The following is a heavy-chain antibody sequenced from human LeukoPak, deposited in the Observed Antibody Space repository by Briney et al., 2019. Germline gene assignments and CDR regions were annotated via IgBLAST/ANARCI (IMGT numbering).Heavy chain of an antibody. D-gene: IGHD5-12*01. J-gene: IGHJ4*02. CDR1: GYTFTGYY. V-gene: IGHV1-2*02. Sequence: ASVKVSCKASGYTFTGYYMHWVRQAPGQGLEWMGWINPNSGGTNSAQKFQGRVTMTRDTSISTAYMELSRLRSDDTAVYYCARDWSGYDLRAGFIDYWGQGTLVTVSS. CDR2: INPNSGGT. CDR3: ARDWSGYDLRAGFIDY.